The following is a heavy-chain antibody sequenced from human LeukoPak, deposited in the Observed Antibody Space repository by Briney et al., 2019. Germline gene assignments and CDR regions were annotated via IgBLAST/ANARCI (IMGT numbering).Heavy chain of an antibody. CDR1: GYSFISYW. J-gene: IGHJ5*02. Sequence: GESLKISCKGSGYSFISYWIGWVRQMPGKGLEWMGIIYPGDSDTRYSPSFQGQVTISADKSISTAYLQWSSLKASDTAMYYCARQSYSSSWYIGAWWFDPWGQGTLVTVSS. CDR3: ARQSYSSSWYIGAWWFDP. CDR2: IYPGDSDT. D-gene: IGHD6-13*01. V-gene: IGHV5-51*01.